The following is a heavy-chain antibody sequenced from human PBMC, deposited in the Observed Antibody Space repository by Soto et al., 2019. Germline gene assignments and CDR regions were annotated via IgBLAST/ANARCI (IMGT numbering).Heavy chain of an antibody. J-gene: IGHJ6*02. CDR3: ARDAFGDLLGESYYGMDV. CDR2: ISYSGST. Sequence: QVQLQESGPGLVKPSQTLSLTCTVSGGSISSGDYYWSWIRQHPGKGLEWIGYISYSGSTYYNPSLKSRVTISVDTSKNHFSLKLNSMTAADTAVYYCARDAFGDLLGESYYGMDVWGQGTTVTVSS. V-gene: IGHV4-31*03. D-gene: IGHD3-10*01. CDR1: GGSISSGDYY.